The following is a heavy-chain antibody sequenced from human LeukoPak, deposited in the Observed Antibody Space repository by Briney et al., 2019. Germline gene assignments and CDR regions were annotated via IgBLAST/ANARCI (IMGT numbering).Heavy chain of an antibody. CDR1: GGSFSGYY. V-gene: IGHV4-34*01. CDR3: ARGLALYDSSSNDP. D-gene: IGHD3-22*01. Sequence: WATLSLTCAVYGGSFSGYYWSWSRPPPGKGLEWIGEINHSGSTNYNPSLKSRVTISVDTSKNQFSLKLSPVTAADTAVYYCARGLALYDSSSNDPWGQGTLVTVSS. J-gene: IGHJ5*02. CDR2: INHSGST.